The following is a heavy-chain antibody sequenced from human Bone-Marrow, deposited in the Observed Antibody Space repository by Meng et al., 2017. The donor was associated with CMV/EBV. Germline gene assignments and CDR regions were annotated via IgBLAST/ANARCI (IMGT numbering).Heavy chain of an antibody. J-gene: IGHJ4*02. CDR2: ISFDGNDV. CDR1: GFIFSSHP. D-gene: IGHD5-12*01. Sequence: GSLRLSCAASGFIFSSHPMHWVRQAPGRGLDWVAGISFDGNDVYYADSVTGRFTISRDKSKNTLSLRMHSLTAEDTALYYCARDLSLSGYPSLGFDYWGQGALVTVSS. CDR3: ARDLSLSGYPSLGFDY. V-gene: IGHV3-30*01.